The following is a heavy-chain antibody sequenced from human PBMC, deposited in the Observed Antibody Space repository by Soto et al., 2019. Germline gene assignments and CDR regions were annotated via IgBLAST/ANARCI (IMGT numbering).Heavy chain of an antibody. CDR1: GGSISSGGQY. CDR3: ARDAAEYYFDY. Sequence: QVQLKESGPGLVKPSQTLSLTCTVSGGSISSGGQYWSWIRQHPGKGLEWIGYIYDSGSTYYNPSLRSRVTISVDPSKKPFSLKLRAVTAADTAVYYCARDAAEYYFDYWGQGTLVTVSS. V-gene: IGHV4-31*03. D-gene: IGHD6-25*01. CDR2: IYDSGST. J-gene: IGHJ4*02.